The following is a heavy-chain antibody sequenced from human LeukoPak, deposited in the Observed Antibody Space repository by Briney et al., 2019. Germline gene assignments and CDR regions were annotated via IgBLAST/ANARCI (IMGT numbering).Heavy chain of an antibody. CDR3: VRETSKEDY. CDR2: INPNSGDT. V-gene: IGHV1-2*02. CDR1: GYTFTSHY. D-gene: IGHD1-7*01. J-gene: IGHJ4*02. Sequence: ASVKVSCKASGYTFTSHYMHWVRQAPGQGLEWMGWINPNSGDTKYAQKFQGRVTMTRDTSISTAYMELSRLSSDDTAVYYCVRETSKEDYWGQGTLVTVSS.